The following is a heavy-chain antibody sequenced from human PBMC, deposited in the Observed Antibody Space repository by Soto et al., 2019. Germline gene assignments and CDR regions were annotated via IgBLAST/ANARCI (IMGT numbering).Heavy chain of an antibody. Sequence: GGSLRLSCAASGLSVSNYWMHWVRQTPGKGLVWVSRINSDDTSSSYAASVKGRFTISRDNAKNTLYLQMNSLRAEDTAVYYCARGWRRGGHYYFDYWGQATLVT. V-gene: IGHV3-74*01. CDR1: GLSVSNYW. CDR2: INSDDTSS. J-gene: IGHJ4*02. D-gene: IGHD3-10*01. CDR3: ARGWRRGGHYYFDY.